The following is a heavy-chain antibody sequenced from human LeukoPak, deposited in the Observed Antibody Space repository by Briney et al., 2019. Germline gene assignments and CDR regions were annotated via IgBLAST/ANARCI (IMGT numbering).Heavy chain of an antibody. V-gene: IGHV1-58*01. D-gene: IGHD3-22*01. CDR3: AAEAAYYYNSRDAFDV. CDR1: GFTFTSSV. CDR2: IVVGSGNT. J-gene: IGHJ3*01. Sequence: GTSVKVSCKASGFTFTSSVVQWVRQARGQRLEWIGWIVVGSGNTNYAQKFQERVTITRDMSTSLVYMELSSLRSEDTAVYYCAAEAAYYYNSRDAFDVWGQGTMVTVSS.